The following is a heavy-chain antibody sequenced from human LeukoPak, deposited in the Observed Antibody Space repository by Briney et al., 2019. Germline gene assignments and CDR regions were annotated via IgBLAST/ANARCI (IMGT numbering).Heavy chain of an antibody. CDR3: ARDHMDYGDSNYYFDY. J-gene: IGHJ4*02. D-gene: IGHD4-17*01. V-gene: IGHV3-43D*03. CDR2: ISWDGGST. Sequence: GGSLRLSCAASGFTFDDYAMHWVRQAPGKGLEWVSLISWDGGSTYYADSVKGRFTISRDNSKNSLYLQMNSLRAEDTALYYCARDHMDYGDSNYYFDYWGQGTLVTVSS. CDR1: GFTFDDYA.